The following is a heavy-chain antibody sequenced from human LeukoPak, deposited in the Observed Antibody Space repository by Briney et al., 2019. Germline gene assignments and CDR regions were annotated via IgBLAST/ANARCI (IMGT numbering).Heavy chain of an antibody. CDR1: GLTFRNHA. CDR3: VGSPAYCNMDV. D-gene: IGHD3-10*01. J-gene: IGHJ6*03. Sequence: PGKSLRLSCAASGLTFRNHAIHWVRQAPGKGLEWVTVISHDGGNDYYRDSVKGRFTISRDNSRNTVFLQMNSLRPGDTAVYYCVGSPAYCNMDVWGKGTTVTVSS. V-gene: IGHV3-30*04. CDR2: ISHDGGND.